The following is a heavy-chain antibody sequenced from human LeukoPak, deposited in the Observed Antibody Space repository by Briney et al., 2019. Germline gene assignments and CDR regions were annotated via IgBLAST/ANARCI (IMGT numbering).Heavy chain of an antibody. CDR3: ARDPGKNYNFWSGRGFDI. CDR1: GGSISSYY. D-gene: IGHD3-3*01. J-gene: IGHJ3*02. V-gene: IGHV4-59*01. Sequence: SETLSLTCTVSGGSISSYYWSWIRQPPGKGLEWIGYIYDSGSTNYNPSLKSRVTISVDTSKNQFSLKLSSVTAADTAVYYCARDPGKNYNFWSGRGFDIWGQGKMVTVSS. CDR2: IYDSGST.